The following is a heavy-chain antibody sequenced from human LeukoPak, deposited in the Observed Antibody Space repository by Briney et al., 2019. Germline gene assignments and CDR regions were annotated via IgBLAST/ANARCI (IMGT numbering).Heavy chain of an antibody. CDR3: ARNLPAADY. Sequence: GGSLRLSCAASGSTFSSHTMNWVRQAPGKGLEWVSYISSTSSVIYYADSVKGRFTISRDNAKNSLYLQMISLRAEDTAVYYCARNLPAADYWGQGTLVTVSS. V-gene: IGHV3-48*04. CDR1: GSTFSSHT. CDR2: ISSTSSVI. J-gene: IGHJ4*02. D-gene: IGHD2-2*01.